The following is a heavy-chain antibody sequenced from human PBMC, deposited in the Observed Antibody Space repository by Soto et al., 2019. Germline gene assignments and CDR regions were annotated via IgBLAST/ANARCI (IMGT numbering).Heavy chain of an antibody. CDR3: AREYYYDSSGKGWFDP. CDR2: MNPNSGNT. CDR1: GYTFTSYD. Sequence: ASVKVSCKASGYTFTSYDINWVRQATGQGLEWMGWMNPNSGNTGYAQKFQGRVTMTRNTSISTAYMELSSLRSEDTAVYYCAREYYYDSSGKGWFDPWGQGTLVTVSS. V-gene: IGHV1-8*01. D-gene: IGHD3-22*01. J-gene: IGHJ5*02.